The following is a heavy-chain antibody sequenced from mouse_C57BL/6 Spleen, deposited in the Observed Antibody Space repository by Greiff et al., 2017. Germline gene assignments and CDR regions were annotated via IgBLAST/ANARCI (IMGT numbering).Heavy chain of an antibody. CDR1: GYAFSSYW. CDR2: IYPGDGDT. J-gene: IGHJ2*01. D-gene: IGHD1-1*01. Sequence: VQLQQSGAELVKPGASVKISCKASGYAFSSYWMNWVKQRPGKGLEWIGLIYPGDGDTNYNGTFKGKATLTADKSSSTAYMQLSSLTSDDSAVYFCARSHYYGSNHDYWGQGTTLTVSS. V-gene: IGHV1-80*01. CDR3: ARSHYYGSNHDY.